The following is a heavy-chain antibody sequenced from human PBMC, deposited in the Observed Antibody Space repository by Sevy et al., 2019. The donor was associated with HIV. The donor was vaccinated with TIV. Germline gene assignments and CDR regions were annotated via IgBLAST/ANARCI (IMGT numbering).Heavy chain of an antibody. CDR2: IRRNCYEPYGGTT. Sequence: GGSLRLSCTVSGFTFGDYAMSWFRQAPGKGLEWVAFIRRNCYEPYGGTTEYAASVKGRFTISRDDSKSIANLQMNSLKTEDTAVYYCTRALATVVTPEYYFDYWGQGTLVTVSS. J-gene: IGHJ4*02. CDR3: TRALATVVTPEYYFDY. CDR1: GFTFGDYA. D-gene: IGHD2-21*02. V-gene: IGHV3-49*03.